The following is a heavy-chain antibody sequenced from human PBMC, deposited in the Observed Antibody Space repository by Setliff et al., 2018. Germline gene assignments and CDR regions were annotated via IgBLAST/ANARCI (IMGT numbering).Heavy chain of an antibody. CDR3: AREVDSSGWYGIDP. V-gene: IGHV1-3*04. Sequence: ASVKVSCKASGYTFATHAIHWVRQAPGQRPEWMGLINTGNGRPAYSQKFQGRVTIARDTSASILYMELSSLISEDTAVYYCAREVDSSGWYGIDPWGQGTLVTVSS. CDR1: GYTFATHA. J-gene: IGHJ5*02. D-gene: IGHD6-19*01. CDR2: INTGNGRP.